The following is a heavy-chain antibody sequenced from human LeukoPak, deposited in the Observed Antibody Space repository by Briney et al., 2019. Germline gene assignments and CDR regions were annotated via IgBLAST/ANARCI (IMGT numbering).Heavy chain of an antibody. D-gene: IGHD2-8*01. CDR1: GFTFSDYY. V-gene: IGHV3-11*01. CDR2: ISSSGSTI. CDR3: ARVGVGYYYYGMDV. Sequence: PGGSLRLSCAASGFTFSDYYMSWVRQAPGKGLEWVSYISSSGSTIYYAGSVKGRFTISRDNAKNSLYLQMNSLRAEDTAVYYCARVGVGYYYYGMDVWGQGTTVTVSS. J-gene: IGHJ6*02.